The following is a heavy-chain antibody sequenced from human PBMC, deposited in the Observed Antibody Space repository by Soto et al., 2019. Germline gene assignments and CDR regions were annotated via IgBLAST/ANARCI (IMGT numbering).Heavy chain of an antibody. CDR1: GDSVSSNSAA. CDR3: ARGSAAAGTGRSHYFDY. J-gene: IGHJ4*02. V-gene: IGHV6-1*01. Sequence: SQTLSLTCAISGDSVSSNSAAWNWIRQSPSRGLEWLGRTYYRSKWYNDYAVSVKSRITINPDTSKNQFSLQLNSVTPEDTAVYYCARGSAAAGTGRSHYFDYWGQGTLVTV. CDR2: TYYRSKWYN. D-gene: IGHD6-13*01.